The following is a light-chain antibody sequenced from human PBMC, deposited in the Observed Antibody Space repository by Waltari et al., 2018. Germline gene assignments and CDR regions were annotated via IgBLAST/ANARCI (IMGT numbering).Light chain of an antibody. CDR2: ETS. CDR1: TGAVPGGPY. J-gene: IGLJ2*01. V-gene: IGLV7-46*01. CDR3: LLSYSGVQV. Sequence: QAVVTQEPSLTLSPGGSFTLTWRPSTGAVPGGPYPYWLQQKPGQAPWTLIFETSNNRSWIPARFSGSRPGGKGALTLSGAQPVDEADYYGLLSYSGVQVFGGGTKLTVL.